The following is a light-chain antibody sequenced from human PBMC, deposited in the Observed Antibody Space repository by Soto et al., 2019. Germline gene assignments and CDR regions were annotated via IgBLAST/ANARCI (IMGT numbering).Light chain of an antibody. V-gene: IGKV1-33*01. CDR3: QQDDNLPYT. CDR1: QDISTY. Sequence: DIQMTQSPSSLSASVGDRVTITCQASQDISTYLNWYQQKPGKAPKLLIYDASNLETGVPSRFRRSRAGTDFTFTISSRQPEDIATKYWQQDDNLPYTWAQGTKLEIK. J-gene: IGKJ2*01. CDR2: DAS.